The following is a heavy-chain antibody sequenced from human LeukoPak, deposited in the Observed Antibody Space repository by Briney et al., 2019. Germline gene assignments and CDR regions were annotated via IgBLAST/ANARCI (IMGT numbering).Heavy chain of an antibody. J-gene: IGHJ4*02. V-gene: IGHV4-59*08. D-gene: IGHD3-9*01. CDR2: IYYSGST. CDR1: GGSISSYY. Sequence: SETLSLTCTVSGGSISSYYWSWLRQPPGKGLEWIGYIYYSGSTNYNPSLKSRVTISVDTSKNQFSLKLSSVTAADTAVYYCARRDILTGHDYWGQGTLVTVSS. CDR3: ARRDILTGHDY.